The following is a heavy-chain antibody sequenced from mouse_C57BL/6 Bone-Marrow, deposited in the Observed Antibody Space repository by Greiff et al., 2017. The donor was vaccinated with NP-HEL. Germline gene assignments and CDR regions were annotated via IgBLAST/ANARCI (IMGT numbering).Heavy chain of an antibody. CDR1: GFNIKNTY. CDR2: IDPANGNT. V-gene: IGHV14-3*01. J-gene: IGHJ4*01. D-gene: IGHD2-1*01. CDR3: ATLGGNYLHYYAMDY. Sequence: VQLQQSVAELVRGGEGGKVACTASGFNIKNTYLHWVPQIPEQGLEWIGRIDPANGNTKYAPKFQGKATITADTSSNTAYLQLSSLTSEDTAIYYCATLGGNYLHYYAMDYWGQGTSVTVSS.